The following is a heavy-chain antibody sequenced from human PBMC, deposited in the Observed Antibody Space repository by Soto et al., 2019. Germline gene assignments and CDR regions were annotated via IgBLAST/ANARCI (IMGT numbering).Heavy chain of an antibody. CDR3: AIPIMTPRITTH. CDR2: ISGSGGST. J-gene: IGHJ4*02. CDR1: GFTFSSYA. Sequence: EVQLLESGGGLVQPGGSLRLSCAASGFTFSSYAMSWVRQAPGKGLEWVSAISGSGGSTYYADSVKGRFTISRDNSKNTLDLQMNSLRAEDTAVYYCAIPIMTPRITTHWGQGTLVNVSS. V-gene: IGHV3-23*01. D-gene: IGHD3-10*01.